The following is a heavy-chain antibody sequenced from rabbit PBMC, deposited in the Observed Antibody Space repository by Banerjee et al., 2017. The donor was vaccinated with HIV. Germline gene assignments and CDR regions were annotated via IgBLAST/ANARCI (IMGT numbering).Heavy chain of an antibody. CDR2: INTGSSGTT. J-gene: IGHJ4*01. CDR3: ARAAASYGDAMNL. V-gene: IGHV1S40*01. Sequence: QSLEESGGDLVKPGASLTLTCTASGFTFSSYWMTWVRQAPGKGLEWIASINTGSSGTTYYASWAKGRFTISKTSSTTVTLQLNSLTAADTATYFCARAAASYGDAMNLWGPGTLVTVS. D-gene: IGHD6-1*01. CDR1: GFTFSSYW.